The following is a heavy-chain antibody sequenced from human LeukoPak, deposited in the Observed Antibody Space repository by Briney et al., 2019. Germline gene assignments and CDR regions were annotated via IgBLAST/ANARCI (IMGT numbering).Heavy chain of an antibody. Sequence: SETLSLTCAVYGGSFSGYFWSWIRQPPGKGLEWIGEINHSGSTNYNPSLKSRVTISVDTSKNQFSLKLSSVTAADTAVYYCARGSWYFDLWGRGTLVTVSS. CDR2: INHSGST. CDR3: ARGSWYFDL. J-gene: IGHJ2*01. V-gene: IGHV4-34*01. CDR1: GGSFSGYF.